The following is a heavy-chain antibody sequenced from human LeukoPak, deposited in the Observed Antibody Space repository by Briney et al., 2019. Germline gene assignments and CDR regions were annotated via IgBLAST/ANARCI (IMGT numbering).Heavy chain of an antibody. D-gene: IGHD1-1*01. CDR2: ISGSGGST. CDR1: GFTFSTYV. V-gene: IGHV3-23*01. Sequence: QAGGSLRLSCAASGFTFSTYVMSWVRQAPVKGLEWVSAISGSGGSTYYADSVKGRFTISRDNSKNTMYLKMTSLGADDTAVYYCAKGNWRYFDYWGQGTLVTVSS. J-gene: IGHJ4*02. CDR3: AKGNWRYFDY.